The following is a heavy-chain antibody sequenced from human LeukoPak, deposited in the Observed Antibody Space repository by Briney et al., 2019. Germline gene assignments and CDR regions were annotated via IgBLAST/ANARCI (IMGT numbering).Heavy chain of an antibody. CDR1: GGSFSGYY. CDR2: INHSGST. J-gene: IGHJ1*01. CDR3: ARGTKIQLWLSCDH. D-gene: IGHD5-18*01. Sequence: SETLSLTCAVYGGSFSGYYWCWIRQPPGEGLEWIGEINHSGSTNYNPSLQSRATISVDTSKNQFSLKLSSVTAPDTAVYYCARGTKIQLWLSCDHWGQGPLVTVPS. V-gene: IGHV4-34*01.